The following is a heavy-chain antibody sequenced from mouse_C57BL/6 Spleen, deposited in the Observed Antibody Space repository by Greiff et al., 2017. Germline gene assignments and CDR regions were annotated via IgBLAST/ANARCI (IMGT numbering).Heavy chain of an antibody. CDR2: INPNTGGT. J-gene: IGHJ2*01. CDR3: AVVEVDY. Sequence: EVQLQQSGPELVKPGASVKISCKASGYTFTDYYMNWVKQSHVKSLEWIGDINPNTGGTSYNQKFKGKAILTVDKSSSAAYMELRSLTSEDSAVYYCAVVEVDYWGQGTTLTVSS. CDR1: GYTFTDYY. D-gene: IGHD1-1*02. V-gene: IGHV1-26*01.